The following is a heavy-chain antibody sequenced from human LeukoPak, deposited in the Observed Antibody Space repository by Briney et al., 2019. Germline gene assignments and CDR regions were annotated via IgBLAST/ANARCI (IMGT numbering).Heavy chain of an antibody. CDR1: GFTFSSYS. Sequence: GGSLRLSCAASGFTFSSYSMNWVRQAPGKGLEWVSSISSSSSYIYYADSVKGRFTISRDNAKNSLYLQMNSLRAEDTAVYYCAKAPTDSSGSTTYYFDYWGQGTLVTVSS. CDR2: ISSSSSYI. J-gene: IGHJ4*02. CDR3: AKAPTDSSGSTTYYFDY. D-gene: IGHD3-22*01. V-gene: IGHV3-21*01.